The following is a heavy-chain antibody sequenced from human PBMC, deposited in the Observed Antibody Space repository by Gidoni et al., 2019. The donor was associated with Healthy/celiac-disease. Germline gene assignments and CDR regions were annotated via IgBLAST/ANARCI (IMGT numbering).Heavy chain of an antibody. V-gene: IGHV4-39*01. CDR1: GGSISSSSYY. CDR2: IYYSGST. D-gene: IGHD1-26*01. CDR3: ARLRWSYYSYFQH. J-gene: IGHJ1*01. Sequence: QLQLQESGPGLVKPSETLSLTCTVSGGSISSSSYYWGWIRQPPGKRLVWIGSIYYSGSTYYNPSLQNRVTISVDTSKSQFSLKLSSVTAADTAVYYCARLRWSYYSYFQHWGQGTLVTVSS.